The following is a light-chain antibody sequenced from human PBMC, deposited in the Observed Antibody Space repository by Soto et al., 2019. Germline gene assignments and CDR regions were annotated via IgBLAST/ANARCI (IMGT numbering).Light chain of an antibody. V-gene: IGKV1D-12*01. CDR1: QAISTW. CDR3: QQANSFPRT. CDR2: AAS. Sequence: IRMTQSPSSVSASVEDRVTITCRASQAISTWLAWYQQKPGKAPKLLIYAASNLQTGVPSRFSGSGSGTDFPLTISSLQPEDFATYYCQQANSFPRTFGQGTKVEIK. J-gene: IGKJ1*01.